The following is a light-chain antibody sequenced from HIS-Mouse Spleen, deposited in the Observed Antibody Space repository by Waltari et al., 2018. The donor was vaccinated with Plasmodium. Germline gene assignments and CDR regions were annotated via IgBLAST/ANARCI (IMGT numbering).Light chain of an antibody. J-gene: IGKJ2*01. CDR1: QSVSSSY. CDR3: QQYCSSPYT. Sequence: EIVLTQSPGTLSLSPGERATLSCRASQSVSSSYLAWYQQKPGQAPRLLIYVASSRATGIPVRFSGSGSGTDFTLTISRLEPEDFAVYYCQQYCSSPYTFGQGTKLEIK. CDR2: VAS. V-gene: IGKV3-20*01.